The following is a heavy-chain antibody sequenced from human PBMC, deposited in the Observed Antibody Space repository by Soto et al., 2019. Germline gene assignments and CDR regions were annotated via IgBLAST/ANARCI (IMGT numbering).Heavy chain of an antibody. CDR2: LYSGGST. J-gene: IGHJ4*02. D-gene: IGHD1-26*01. CDR3: AREPRNRIAGSTTSEDY. CDR1: GFTVSSNY. Sequence: EVQLVEAGGGLVQPGGSLRLSCAASGFTVSSNYMSWVRQAPGKGLECVSVLYSGGSTYYADSVKGRFTISRDSSTYTLYIHMNSLRAEDTAVYYCAREPRNRIAGSTTSEDYWGQGTRVTVSS. V-gene: IGHV3-66*01.